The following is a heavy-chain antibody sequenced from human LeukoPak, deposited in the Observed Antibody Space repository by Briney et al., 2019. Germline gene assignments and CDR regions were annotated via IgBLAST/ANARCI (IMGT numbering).Heavy chain of an antibody. Sequence: PSETLSLTCTVSGGSIRSSSYYWGWIRQPPGKGLEWIGSIYYSGSTYYNPSLKSRLTISVDTSKNQFSLKLSSVTAADTAVYYCARHEYSSGWYVNWGQGTLVTVSS. CDR3: ARHEYSSGWYVN. J-gene: IGHJ4*02. D-gene: IGHD6-19*01. CDR1: GGSIRSSSYY. V-gene: IGHV4-39*07. CDR2: IYYSGST.